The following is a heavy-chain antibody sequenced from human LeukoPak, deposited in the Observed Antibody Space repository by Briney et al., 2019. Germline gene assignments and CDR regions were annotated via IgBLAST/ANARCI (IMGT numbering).Heavy chain of an antibody. CDR1: GGSFSAYY. CDR2: INHSGSS. Sequence: SETLSLTCGVYGGSFSAYYWSWIRQPPGKGLEWIGEINHSGSSKYNPSLKSRVIISVDTSKNQFSLKLTSVTAADTAVYYCARPEEYDSRGYSSYFQYWGQGTLVTVSS. CDR3: ARPEEYDSRGYSSYFQY. J-gene: IGHJ1*01. D-gene: IGHD3-22*01. V-gene: IGHV4-34*01.